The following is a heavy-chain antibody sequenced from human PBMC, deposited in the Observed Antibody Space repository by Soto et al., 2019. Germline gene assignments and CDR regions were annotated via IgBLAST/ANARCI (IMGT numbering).Heavy chain of an antibody. V-gene: IGHV3-30*18. Sequence: QVQLVESGGGVVQPGASLRLSCEASGFAFSSYAMHWVRQAPGKGLEWVGVISYDGNYIYYADSVKGRFTISRDNSKNTLYVQVNSLRLEDTAVYYCAKGILSATIGPYAMDVWGQGTTVTVSS. D-gene: IGHD3-16*01. J-gene: IGHJ6*02. CDR2: ISYDGNYI. CDR1: GFAFSSYA. CDR3: AKGILSATIGPYAMDV.